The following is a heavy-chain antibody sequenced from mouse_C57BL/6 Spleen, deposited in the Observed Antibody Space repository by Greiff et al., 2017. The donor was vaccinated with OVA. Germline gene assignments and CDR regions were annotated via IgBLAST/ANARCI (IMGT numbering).Heavy chain of an antibody. CDR2: INPSNGGT. Sequence: QVQLQQPGTELVKPGASVKLSCKASGYTFTSYWMHWVKQRPGQGLEWIGNINPSNGGTNYNEKFKSKATLTVDKSSSTAYMQLSSLTSEDSAVYYCARGGDVDDEDYYAMEYWGQGTSVTVSS. V-gene: IGHV1-53*01. J-gene: IGHJ4*01. CDR1: GYTFTSYW. CDR3: ARGGDVDDEDYYAMEY. D-gene: IGHD2-12*01.